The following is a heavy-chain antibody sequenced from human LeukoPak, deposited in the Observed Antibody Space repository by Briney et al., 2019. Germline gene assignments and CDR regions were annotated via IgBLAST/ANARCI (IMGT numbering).Heavy chain of an antibody. CDR2: INPNSGRT. CDR3: ARVSDYGDFVY. V-gene: IGHV1-2*04. Sequence: ASVKVSCKASGGTFSSYAISWVRQAPGLGLEWMGWINPNSGRTNYAQKFQGWVTMTRDTSISTVYMELSRLRSDDTAVYYCARVSDYGDFVYWGQGTLVTVSS. D-gene: IGHD4-17*01. CDR1: GGTFSSYA. J-gene: IGHJ4*02.